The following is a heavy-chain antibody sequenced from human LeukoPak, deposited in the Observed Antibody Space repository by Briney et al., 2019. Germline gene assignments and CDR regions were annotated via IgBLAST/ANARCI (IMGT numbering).Heavy chain of an antibody. D-gene: IGHD3-22*01. Sequence: SETLSLTCTVSGGSISSGDYYWSWIRQPPGKGLEWIGYIYYSGSTYYNPSLKSRVTISVDTSKNQFSLKLSSVTAADTAVYYCARATITMIVVEGDAFDIWGQGTVVTVSS. J-gene: IGHJ3*02. CDR3: ARATITMIVVEGDAFDI. CDR2: IYYSGST. V-gene: IGHV4-30-4*01. CDR1: GGSISSGDYY.